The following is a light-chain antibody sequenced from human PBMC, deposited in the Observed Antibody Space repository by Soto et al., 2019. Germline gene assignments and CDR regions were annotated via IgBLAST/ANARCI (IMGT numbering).Light chain of an antibody. CDR3: QQRSNWPIT. Sequence: EIVLTQSPGTLSLSPGEKAPLSCRASQSVSGSLGWYQPKPGQAPRLIIYDASVRATGIPARFSGSGSGTDFALTISSLEPEDFAVYDGQQRSNWPITFGQGTRLEIK. V-gene: IGKV3-11*01. J-gene: IGKJ5*01. CDR2: DAS. CDR1: QSVSGS.